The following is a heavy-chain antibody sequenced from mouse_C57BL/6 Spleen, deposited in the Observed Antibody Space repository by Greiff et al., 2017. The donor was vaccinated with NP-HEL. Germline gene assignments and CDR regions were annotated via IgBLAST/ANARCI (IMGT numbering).Heavy chain of an antibody. CDR2: IDPSDSYT. Sequence: VQLQQPGAELVRPGTSVKLSCKASGYTFTSYWMHWVKQRPGQGLEWIGVIDPSDSYTNYNQKFKGKATLTVDTSSSTAYMQLSSLTSEDSAVYYCARSITTDYYAMDYWGQGTSVTVSS. V-gene: IGHV1-59*01. D-gene: IGHD1-1*01. CDR3: ARSITTDYYAMDY. J-gene: IGHJ4*01. CDR1: GYTFTSYW.